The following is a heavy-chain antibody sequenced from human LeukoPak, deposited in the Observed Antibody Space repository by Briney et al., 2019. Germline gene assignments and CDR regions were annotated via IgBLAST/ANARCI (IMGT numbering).Heavy chain of an antibody. CDR2: ITSSGDVT. CDR3: AKDRPNYHESNGHYYRPNGDY. J-gene: IGHJ4*02. CDR1: GFTFNIYA. V-gene: IGHV3-23*01. D-gene: IGHD3-22*01. Sequence: SGGSLRLSCATSGFTFNIYAMSWVRQAPGKGLEWVSSITSSGDVTFYADSVKDRFTISRDNSKNTLYLQMSRLRAEDTAVYYCAKDRPNYHESNGHYYRPNGDYWGQGTLVTVSS.